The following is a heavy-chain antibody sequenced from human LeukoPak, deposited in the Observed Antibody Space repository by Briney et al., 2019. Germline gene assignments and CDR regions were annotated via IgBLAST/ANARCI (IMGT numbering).Heavy chain of an antibody. Sequence: SQTLSLTCAISGDSVSSNSVTWNWIRQSPSRGLEWLGRTFYRSRWYGDYAISVRSRMTISPDTSKNQFSLQLNSVTPEDTAVYYCARDHYDSGGPWTFDYWGQGTLVTVSS. CDR2: TFYRSRWYG. CDR1: GDSVSSNSVT. CDR3: ARDHYDSGGPWTFDY. V-gene: IGHV6-1*01. D-gene: IGHD3-22*01. J-gene: IGHJ4*02.